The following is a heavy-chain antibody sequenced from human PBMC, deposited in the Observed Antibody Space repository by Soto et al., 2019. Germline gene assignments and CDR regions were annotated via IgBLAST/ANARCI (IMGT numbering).Heavy chain of an antibody. CDR1: GNSFTTYW. CDR3: ARQGYPYGYDY. D-gene: IGHD5-18*01. CDR2: IYPGDSDT. V-gene: IGHV5-51*01. Sequence: PGESLKISCQGSGNSFTTYWIAWVRQMPGKGLEWLGIIYPGDSDTRYSPSFQGQVTISADKSISTAYLQWSSLKASDTAMYYCARQGYPYGYDYWGQGTQVTVSS. J-gene: IGHJ4*02.